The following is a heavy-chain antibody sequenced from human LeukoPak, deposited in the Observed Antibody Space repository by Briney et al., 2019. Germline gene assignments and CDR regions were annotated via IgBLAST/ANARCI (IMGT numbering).Heavy chain of an antibody. Sequence: GGSLRLSCAASGFTFSTYWMHWVRQVPGKGLVWVSRINSDGSTTNYADAVKGRFTISRDNAKNTLYLEMNSLRAEDTAVYYCVRDDDRPDNGLDYWGQGTLVTVSS. CDR2: INSDGSTT. V-gene: IGHV3-74*01. J-gene: IGHJ4*02. D-gene: IGHD3-22*01. CDR1: GFTFSTYW. CDR3: VRDDDRPDNGLDY.